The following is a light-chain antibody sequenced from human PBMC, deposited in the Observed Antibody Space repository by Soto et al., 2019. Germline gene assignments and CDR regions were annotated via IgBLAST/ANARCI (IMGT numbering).Light chain of an antibody. CDR2: KAS. V-gene: IGKV1-5*03. J-gene: IGKJ3*01. Sequence: DIQMTQSPSTLSASVGDRVTITCRASQSISSWLAWYQQKPRKAPKLLIYKASSLESGVPSRFSGSGSGTEFTLTISSLQPDDFATYYGQQYNSSSPCTCGPGTKVDIQ. CDR1: QSISSW. CDR3: QQYNSSSPCT.